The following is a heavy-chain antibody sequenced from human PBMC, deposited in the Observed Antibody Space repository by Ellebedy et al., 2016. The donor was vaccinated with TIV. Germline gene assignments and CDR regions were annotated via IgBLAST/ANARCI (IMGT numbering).Heavy chain of an antibody. Sequence: AASVKVSCKVSGYTLTEFYIHRVRQPPGKGREGRGVLVPEHGEPIYAEKFQGRVTMTEDPATDTAYLDLSSLRSEDTAVYYCATGGSGSYEAEKWGQGTLVTVSS. J-gene: IGHJ4*02. CDR1: GYTLTEFY. V-gene: IGHV1-24*01. CDR3: ATGGSGSYEAEK. CDR2: LVPEHGEP. D-gene: IGHD1-26*01.